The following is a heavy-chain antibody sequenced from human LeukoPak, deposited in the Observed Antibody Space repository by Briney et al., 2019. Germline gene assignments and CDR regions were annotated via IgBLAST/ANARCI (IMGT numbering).Heavy chain of an antibody. D-gene: IGHD3-10*01. J-gene: IGHJ4*02. Sequence: GGSLRLSCTASGFTFGDYAMSWFRQAPGKGLEWVGFIRSKAYGGTTEYAASVKGRFTISRDDSKSIAYLQMNSLKTEDTAVYYCTRVREPTMVRGVSWGQGTLVTVSS. CDR3: TRVREPTMVRGVS. CDR2: IRSKAYGGTT. V-gene: IGHV3-49*03. CDR1: GFTFGDYA.